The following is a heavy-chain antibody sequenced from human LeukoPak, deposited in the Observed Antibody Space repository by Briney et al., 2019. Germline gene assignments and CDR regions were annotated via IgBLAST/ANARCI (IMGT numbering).Heavy chain of an antibody. CDR2: MYLSGTT. Sequence: SGTLSLTCTVSGDSINSLDLWSWVRQPPGKGLEWIGEMYLSGTTHSNPSVKSRVTISIDKSRNQFFLNLSSVTAADTAVYYCAGLVGRYSSGLYYYYFDYWGQGTLVTVSS. CDR1: GDSINSLDL. CDR3: AGLVGRYSSGLYYYYFDY. V-gene: IGHV4-4*02. D-gene: IGHD3-22*01. J-gene: IGHJ4*02.